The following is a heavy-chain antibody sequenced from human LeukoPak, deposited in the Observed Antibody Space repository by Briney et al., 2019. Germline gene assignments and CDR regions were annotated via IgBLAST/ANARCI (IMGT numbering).Heavy chain of an antibody. CDR1: GGSFSGYY. J-gene: IGHJ4*02. V-gene: IGHV4-34*01. CDR3: ADRRRYSYGLDY. Sequence: PSETLSLTCAVYGGSFSGYYWSWIRQPPGKGLEWIGEINHSGSTNYNPSLKSRVTISVDTSKNQFSPKLSSVTAAGTAVYYCADRRRYSYGLDYWGQGTLVTVSS. D-gene: IGHD5-18*01. CDR2: INHSGST.